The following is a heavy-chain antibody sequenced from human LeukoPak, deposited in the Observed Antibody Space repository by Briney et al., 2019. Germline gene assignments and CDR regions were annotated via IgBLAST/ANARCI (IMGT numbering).Heavy chain of an antibody. D-gene: IGHD6-13*01. J-gene: IGHJ4*02. V-gene: IGHV3-21*01. Sequence: GGSLRLSCAASGFTFSSYSMNWVRQAPGKGLEWVSSISSSSSYMYYADSVKGRFTISRDNAKNSLYLQMNSLRAEDTAVYYCARDGGSSSWSFDYWGQGTLVTVSS. CDR3: ARDGGSSSWSFDY. CDR2: ISSSSSYM. CDR1: GFTFSSYS.